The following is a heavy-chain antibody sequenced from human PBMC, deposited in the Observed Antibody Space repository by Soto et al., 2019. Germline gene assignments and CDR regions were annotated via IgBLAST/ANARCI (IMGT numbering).Heavy chain of an antibody. CDR1: GGSFSGYY. J-gene: IGHJ4*02. CDR2: INHSGST. CDR3: ARGRTYYYTWVPNYYFDY. Sequence: SETLSLTCAVYGGSFSGYYWSWIRRPPGKGLEWIGEINHSGSTNYNPSLKSRVTISVDTSKNQFSLKLSSVTAADTAVYYCARGRTYYYTWVPNYYFDYWGQGTLVTVSS. V-gene: IGHV4-34*01. D-gene: IGHD3-10*01.